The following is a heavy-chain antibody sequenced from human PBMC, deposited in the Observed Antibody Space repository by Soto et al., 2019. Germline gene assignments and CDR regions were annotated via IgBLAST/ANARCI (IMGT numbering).Heavy chain of an antibody. Sequence: QVQLQESGPGLVKPSGTLSLTCAVSGGSISSSNWWSWVRQPPGKGLEWIGEIYHSGSTNYNPSLRSRVTISVGKSKNQFSLKLSSVTAADTAVYYCARGSFGVVNAPYYFDYWGQGTLVTVSS. D-gene: IGHD3-3*01. CDR3: ARGSFGVVNAPYYFDY. J-gene: IGHJ4*02. CDR2: IYHSGST. CDR1: GGSISSSNW. V-gene: IGHV4-4*02.